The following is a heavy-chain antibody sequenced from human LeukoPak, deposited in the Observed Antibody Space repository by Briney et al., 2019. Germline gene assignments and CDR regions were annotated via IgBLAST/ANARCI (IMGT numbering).Heavy chain of an antibody. D-gene: IGHD1-26*01. CDR2: INGDGSIT. CDR1: GFTFSSYW. CDR3: ARMGGSYRSFIDY. J-gene: IGHJ4*02. V-gene: IGHV3-74*01. Sequence: GGSLRLSCAASGFTFSSYWMHWVRQAPGKGLVWVSRINGDGSITTYADSVKGRFTISRDNAKNTLYLQMNSLRAEDTAVYYCARMGGSYRSFIDYWGQGTLVTVSS.